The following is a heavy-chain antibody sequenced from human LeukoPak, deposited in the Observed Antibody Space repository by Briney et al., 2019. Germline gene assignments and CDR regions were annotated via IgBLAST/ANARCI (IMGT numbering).Heavy chain of an antibody. CDR1: GGSINSGGYS. CDR3: ARPNHKDHCSSTSCYRYFDY. J-gene: IGHJ4*02. Sequence: PSETLSLTCTVSGGSINSGGYSWSWIRQHPGKDLEWIGYIYYSGSTYYNPSLKSRVTISVDTSKNQFSLKLSSVTAADTALYYCARPNHKDHCSSTSCYRYFDYWGQGTVVTVSS. D-gene: IGHD2-2*02. V-gene: IGHV4-31*03. CDR2: IYYSGST.